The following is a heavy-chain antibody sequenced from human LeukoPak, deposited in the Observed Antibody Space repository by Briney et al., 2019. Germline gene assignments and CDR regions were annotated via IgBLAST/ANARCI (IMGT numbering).Heavy chain of an antibody. CDR2: IIGYNGNT. D-gene: IGHD6-13*01. CDR3: ARDNSSSTREN. Sequence: ASVKVSCKASGYTFTSYGISGVRQAPGQGLEWMGWIIGYNGNTNYAQKFRDRVTMTTDTSTSTVYMELRSLRSDDTAVYYCARDNSSSTRENWGQGTQVTVSS. J-gene: IGHJ4*02. CDR1: GYTFTSYG. V-gene: IGHV1-18*01.